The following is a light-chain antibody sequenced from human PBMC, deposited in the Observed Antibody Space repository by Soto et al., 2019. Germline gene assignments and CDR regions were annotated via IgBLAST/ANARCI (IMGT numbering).Light chain of an antibody. CDR1: SGDVGTYNY. Sequence: QSALTQPASVSGSPGQSITISCTGTSGDVGTYNYVSWYQQHPGQAPKLMIFEVSNRPSGISNRFSGSKSGNTASLPISGLRAEDEADYYCSSYTSSTTRVFXTGTKVTVL. CDR3: SSYTSSTTRV. CDR2: EVS. J-gene: IGLJ1*01. V-gene: IGLV2-14*01.